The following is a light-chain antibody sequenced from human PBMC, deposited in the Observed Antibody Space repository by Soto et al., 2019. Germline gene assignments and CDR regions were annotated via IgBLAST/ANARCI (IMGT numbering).Light chain of an antibody. V-gene: IGLV2-14*01. CDR3: TYYTSTTTLV. J-gene: IGLJ3*02. Sequence: QSALTQPASVSGSPGQSITISCTGTSNDIGANKYVSWYQHHPGKAPKILIYEAANRPSGVSHRFSGSKSGNTASLTISGLQAEDEADYFCTYYTSTTTLVFGGGTKLTVL. CDR2: EAA. CDR1: SNDIGANKY.